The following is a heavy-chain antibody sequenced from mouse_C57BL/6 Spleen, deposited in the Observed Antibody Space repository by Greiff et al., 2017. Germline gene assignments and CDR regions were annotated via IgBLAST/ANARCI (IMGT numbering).Heavy chain of an antibody. J-gene: IGHJ2*01. D-gene: IGHD1-1*01. CDR1: GYTFTSYW. Sequence: QVQLQQPGAELVRPGSSVKLSCKASGYTFTSYWMHWVKQRPIQGLEWIGNIDPSDSETHYNQKFKDKATLTVDKSSSTAYMQLSSLTSEDSAVYYCARPLCSGSSHFDYWGQGTTLTVSS. V-gene: IGHV1-52*01. CDR2: IDPSDSET. CDR3: ARPLCSGSSHFDY.